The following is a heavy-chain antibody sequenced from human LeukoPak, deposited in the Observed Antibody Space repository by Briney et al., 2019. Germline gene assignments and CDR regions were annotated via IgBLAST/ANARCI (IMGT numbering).Heavy chain of an antibody. CDR2: IKQDGSEK. V-gene: IGHV3-7*05. CDR1: GFTFSSYW. J-gene: IGHJ4*02. Sequence: GGSLRLSCAASGFTFSSYWMSWVRQAPGKGLEWVANIKQDGSEKYYVDSVKGRFTISRDNAKNTLYLQMNSLRAEDTAVYYCALMAARRDGDYWGQGTLVTVSS. D-gene: IGHD6-6*01. CDR3: ALMAARRDGDY.